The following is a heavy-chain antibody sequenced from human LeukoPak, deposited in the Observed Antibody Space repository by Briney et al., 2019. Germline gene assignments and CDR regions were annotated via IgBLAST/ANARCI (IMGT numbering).Heavy chain of an antibody. D-gene: IGHD4-17*01. CDR2: ISYTGNT. CDR3: ARGTLTTVTDS. J-gene: IGHJ4*02. Sequence: PSETLSLTCTVSGGSINNYYWSWIRQPPGKGLEWIGYISYTGNTNYNPSLKSRVTISVDTSKNQFSLRLTSVTAADTAVYYCARGTLTTVTDSWGPGTLVTVSS. CDR1: GGSINNYY. V-gene: IGHV4-59*12.